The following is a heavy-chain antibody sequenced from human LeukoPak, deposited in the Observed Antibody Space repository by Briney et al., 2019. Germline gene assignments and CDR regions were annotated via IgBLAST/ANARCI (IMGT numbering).Heavy chain of an antibody. CDR2: ISYDGSNK. J-gene: IGHJ4*02. CDR3: ARERRDTMIVDY. V-gene: IGHV3-30-3*01. D-gene: IGHD3-22*01. Sequence: GGSLRLSCAASGFTFSSYAMHWVRQAPGKGLEWVAVISYDGSNKYYADSVKGRFTISRDNSKSTLYLQMNSLRAEDTAVYYCARERRDTMIVDYWGQGTLVTVSS. CDR1: GFTFSSYA.